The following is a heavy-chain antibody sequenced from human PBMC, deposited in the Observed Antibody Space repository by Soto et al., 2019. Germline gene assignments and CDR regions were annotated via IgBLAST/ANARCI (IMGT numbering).Heavy chain of an antibody. CDR3: ARVNAVDTAMVPDY. D-gene: IGHD5-18*01. CDR1: GGSLSSGGYY. V-gene: IGHV4-31*03. CDR2: IYYSGST. J-gene: IGHJ4*02. Sequence: PSETLSLTSTVSGGSLSSGGYYWRWIRPHPGKGLEWIGYIYYSGSTNYNPSLKSRVTISVDTSKNQFSLKLSSVTAADTAVYYCARVNAVDTAMVPDYWGQGTLVTVSS.